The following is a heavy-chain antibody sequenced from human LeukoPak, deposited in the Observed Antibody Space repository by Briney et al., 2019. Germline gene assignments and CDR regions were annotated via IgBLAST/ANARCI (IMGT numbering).Heavy chain of an antibody. CDR2: INPNSGGT. CDR3: ARDYSSGWSDGMDV. V-gene: IGHV1-2*02. CDR1: GYTFTGYY. D-gene: IGHD6-19*01. J-gene: IGHJ6*02. Sequence: ASVKVSCKASGYTFTGYYMHWVRQAPGQGLEWMGWINPNSGGTNYAQKFQGRVTMTRDTSISTAYMELSRLRSDDTAVYYCARDYSSGWSDGMDVWGQGTTVTVSS.